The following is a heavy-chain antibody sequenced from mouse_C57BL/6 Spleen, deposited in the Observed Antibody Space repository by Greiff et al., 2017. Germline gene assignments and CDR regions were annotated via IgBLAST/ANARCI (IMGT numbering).Heavy chain of an antibody. J-gene: IGHJ4*01. D-gene: IGHD1-1*01. CDR3: ARASRDYYGSYYYAMDY. V-gene: IGHV1-54*01. CDR1: GYAFTNYL. CDR2: INPGSGGT. Sequence: VQLQQSGAELVRPGTSVKVSCKASGYAFTNYLIEWVKQRPGQGLEWIGVINPGSGGTNYNEKFKGKATLTADKSSSTAYMQLSSLTAEDSAVYFCARASRDYYGSYYYAMDYWGQGTSVTVSS.